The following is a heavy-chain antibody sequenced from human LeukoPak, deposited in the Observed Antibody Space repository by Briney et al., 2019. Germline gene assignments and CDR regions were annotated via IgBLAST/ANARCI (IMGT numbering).Heavy chain of an antibody. V-gene: IGHV3-13*01. Sequence: PGGSLRLSCATSGFTFSNHAMHWVRQATGKGLEWVSAIGTAGDTFYPGSVKGQFTISRENAKNSLSLQMNSLRAEDTAVYYCVRQQTSHGNFDYWGQGTLVTVSS. D-gene: IGHD1-26*01. CDR2: IGTAGDT. CDR3: VRQQTSHGNFDY. CDR1: GFTFSNHA. J-gene: IGHJ4*02.